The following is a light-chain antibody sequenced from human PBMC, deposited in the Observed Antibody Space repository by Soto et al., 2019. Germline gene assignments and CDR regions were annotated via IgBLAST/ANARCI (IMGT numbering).Light chain of an antibody. CDR1: QDIWKY. CDR2: GAA. CDR3: QQYKSDSHT. Sequence: DIQMTQSPSSLSTSAGDRVTTTCRASQDIWKYFACFQQKAGRVPNLLIFGAATLQSGVPSRFSGSGSGPDFTLTFSSLQPEDFATYYCQQYKSDSHTFGQGTKVDTK. V-gene: IGKV1-27*01. J-gene: IGKJ2*01.